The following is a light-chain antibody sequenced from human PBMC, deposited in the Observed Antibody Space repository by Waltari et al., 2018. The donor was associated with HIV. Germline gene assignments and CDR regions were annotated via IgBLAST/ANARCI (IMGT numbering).Light chain of an antibody. CDR3: QQYDSHSPDIFT. CDR2: KAS. CDR1: QTINNL. Sequence: IQMTQSPSTLSASIGDRITITCRPSQTINNLLAWYQQKPGKAPKLLIYKASNVERGVPSRFSGSESVTEFTLTINSLQPDDFATYYCQQYDSHSPDIFTFGPGTKVDLK. V-gene: IGKV1-5*03. J-gene: IGKJ3*01.